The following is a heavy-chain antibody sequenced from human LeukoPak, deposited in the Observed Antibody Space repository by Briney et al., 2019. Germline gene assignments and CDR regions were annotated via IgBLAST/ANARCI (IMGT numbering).Heavy chain of an antibody. J-gene: IGHJ6*02. CDR2: ISWNSDSI. D-gene: IGHD4-17*01. CDR1: GFTFDDYA. V-gene: IGHV3-9*01. Sequence: PGGSLRLSCAASGFTFDDYAMHWVRQAPGKGLEWVSGISWNSDSIDYADSVKGRFTISRDNAKNSLYLQMNSLRAEDTALYYCAKDATVTTVSRYMDVWGQGTTVTVSS. CDR3: AKDATVTTVSRYMDV.